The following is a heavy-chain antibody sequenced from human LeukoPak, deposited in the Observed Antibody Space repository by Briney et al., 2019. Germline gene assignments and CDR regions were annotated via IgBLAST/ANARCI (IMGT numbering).Heavy chain of an antibody. CDR1: GFTFSSYW. Sequence: GGSLRLSCAASGFTFSSYWMSWVRQAPGKGLEWVANIKKDGGEKYYVDSVKGRFTISRDNAKNSLYLQMNSLRAEDTAVYYCARDPYSSGWPSYYYYGMDVWGQGTTVTVSS. CDR3: ARDPYSSGWPSYYYYGMDV. J-gene: IGHJ6*02. V-gene: IGHV3-7*01. D-gene: IGHD6-19*01. CDR2: IKKDGGEK.